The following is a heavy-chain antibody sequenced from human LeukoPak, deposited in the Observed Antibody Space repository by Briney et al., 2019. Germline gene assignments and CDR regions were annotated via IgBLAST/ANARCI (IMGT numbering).Heavy chain of an antibody. CDR2: INSDGSRT. J-gene: IGHJ5*02. V-gene: IGHV3-74*01. D-gene: IGHD6-19*01. Sequence: GGSLSLSCAASGFTFSSYWMQWVRRAPGKGVVWVSRINSDGSRTRYAHSVQGRFHISRDNAKNSLYLQINSLRAENTAVYYWARGVSIAVAATLNWFDPWGEGTLVTVSS. CDR1: GFTFSSYW. CDR3: ARGVSIAVAATLNWFDP.